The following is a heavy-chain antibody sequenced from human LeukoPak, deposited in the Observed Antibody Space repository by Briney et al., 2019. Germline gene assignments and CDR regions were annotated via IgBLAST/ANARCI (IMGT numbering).Heavy chain of an antibody. V-gene: IGHV3-11*01. J-gene: IGHJ6*02. CDR3: ASHPSINYYYYGMDV. CDR1: GFTFSDYY. Sequence: GGSLRLSCAASGFTFSDYYMSWIRQAPGKGLEWVSYISSSGSTIYYADSVKGRFTISRDNAKNSLLLQMNSLRAEDTAVYYCASHPSINYYYYGMDVWGQGTTVTVSS. CDR2: ISSSGSTI. D-gene: IGHD1-20*01.